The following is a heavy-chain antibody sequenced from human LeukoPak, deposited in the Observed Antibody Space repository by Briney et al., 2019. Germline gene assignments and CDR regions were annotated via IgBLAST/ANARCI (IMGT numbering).Heavy chain of an antibody. V-gene: IGHV3-53*01. J-gene: IGHJ6*03. Sequence: PGGSLRLSCAASGFTVSSNYMSWVRQAPGKGLEWVSVIYSGGSTYYADSVKGRFTISRDNSKNTLYLQMNSLRAEDTAVYYCARDTRLRYSNYEDYYYYYMDVWGKGTTVTVSS. D-gene: IGHD4-11*01. CDR3: ARDTRLRYSNYEDYYYYYMDV. CDR2: IYSGGST. CDR1: GFTVSSNY.